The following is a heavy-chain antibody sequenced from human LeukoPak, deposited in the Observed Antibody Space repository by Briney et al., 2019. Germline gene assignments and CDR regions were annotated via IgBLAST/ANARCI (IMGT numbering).Heavy chain of an antibody. D-gene: IGHD3-22*01. CDR1: GGSISSSSYY. CDR3: ASPFDYYDSSGYNWGY. V-gene: IGHV4-39*01. Sequence: SETLSLTCTVSGGSISSSSYYWGWIRQPPGKGLEWIGSIYYSGSTYYNPSLKSRVTISVDTSKDQFSLKLSSVTAADTAVYYCASPFDYYDSSGYNWGYWGQGTLVTVSS. J-gene: IGHJ4*02. CDR2: IYYSGST.